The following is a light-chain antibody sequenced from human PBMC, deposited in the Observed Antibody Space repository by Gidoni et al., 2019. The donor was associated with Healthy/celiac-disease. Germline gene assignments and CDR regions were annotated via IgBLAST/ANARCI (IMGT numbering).Light chain of an antibody. CDR2: GAS. J-gene: IGKJ4*01. Sequence: EIALTQSPGTLSLSPGERATLSCRASQSVSSSYLAWYQQKPGQAPRLLIYGASSRATGIPDRFSGSGSGTDFTLTISRLEPEDFAVYYCQQYGSSLLTFGGGTKVEIK. CDR3: QQYGSSLLT. CDR1: QSVSSSY. V-gene: IGKV3-20*01.